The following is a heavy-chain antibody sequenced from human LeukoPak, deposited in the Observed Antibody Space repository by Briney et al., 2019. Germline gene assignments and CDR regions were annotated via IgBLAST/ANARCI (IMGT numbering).Heavy chain of an antibody. CDR1: GFTFGSYG. CDR3: ARVRYCSSTTCRGAFDI. Sequence: GGSLRLSCAASGFTFGSYGMNWVRQAPGKGLEWVGRARNKANSYTTEYAASVKDRFTISRGDSENSLYLQMNSLKTEDTAVYYCARVRYCSSTTCRGAFDIWGQGTMVTVSS. V-gene: IGHV3-72*01. CDR2: ARNKANSYTT. D-gene: IGHD2-2*01. J-gene: IGHJ3*02.